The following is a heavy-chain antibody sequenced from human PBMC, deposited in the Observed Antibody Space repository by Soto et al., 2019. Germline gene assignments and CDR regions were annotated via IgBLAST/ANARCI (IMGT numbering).Heavy chain of an antibody. CDR3: ARDSTAVAGTFFDY. V-gene: IGHV3-30-3*01. CDR1: GFTFSSYA. D-gene: IGHD6-19*01. Sequence: QVQLVESGGGVVQPGRSLRLSCAASGFTFSSYAMHWVRQAPGKGQEWVAVISYDGSNKYYADSVKGRFTISRDNSKNTLYLQMNSLRAEDTAVYYCARDSTAVAGTFFDYWGQGTLVTVSS. CDR2: ISYDGSNK. J-gene: IGHJ4*02.